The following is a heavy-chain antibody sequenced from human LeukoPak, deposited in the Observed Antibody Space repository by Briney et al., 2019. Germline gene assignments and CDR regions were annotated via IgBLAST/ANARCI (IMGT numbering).Heavy chain of an antibody. D-gene: IGHD3-22*01. CDR2: IKQDGSEK. Sequence: PGGSRRLSCAASGFTFSRYWMSWVRQAPGKGLEWVGNIKQDGSEKFYVDSVKGRFTISRDNAKKSLYLQMNSLRADDTAVYFCARGDYYDSSGFYTDAFDIWGQGTMVTVSS. CDR1: GFTFSRYW. V-gene: IGHV3-7*01. CDR3: ARGDYYDSSGFYTDAFDI. J-gene: IGHJ3*02.